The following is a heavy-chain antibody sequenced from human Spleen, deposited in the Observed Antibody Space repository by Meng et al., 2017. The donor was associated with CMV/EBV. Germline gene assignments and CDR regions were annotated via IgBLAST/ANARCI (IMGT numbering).Heavy chain of an antibody. CDR1: GFTFSDYY. J-gene: IGHJ4*02. CDR3: ARDYNGYDTFDY. Sequence: GESLKISCVASGFTFSDYYMNWIRQAPGKGLEWVSYISSSGGTTYYADSVKGRFTISRDNAKNSLYLQMNSLRVEDTAIYYCARDYNGYDTFDYWGQGTQVTVSS. CDR2: ISSSGGTT. V-gene: IGHV3-11*01. D-gene: IGHD5-12*01.